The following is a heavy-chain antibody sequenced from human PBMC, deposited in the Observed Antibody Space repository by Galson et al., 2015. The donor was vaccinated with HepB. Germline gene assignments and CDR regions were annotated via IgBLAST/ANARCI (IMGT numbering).Heavy chain of an antibody. Sequence: QLQLQESGSGLVKPSQTLSLTCAVSGGSISSGGYSWSWIRQPPGKGLEWIGYIYHSGSTYYNPSLKSRVTISVGRSKNQFSLKLSSVTAADTAVYYCARSRIPIRDNWFDPWGQGTLVTVSS. CDR3: ARSRIPIRDNWFDP. D-gene: IGHD2-15*01. V-gene: IGHV4-30-2*01. CDR1: GGSISSGGYS. CDR2: IYHSGST. J-gene: IGHJ5*02.